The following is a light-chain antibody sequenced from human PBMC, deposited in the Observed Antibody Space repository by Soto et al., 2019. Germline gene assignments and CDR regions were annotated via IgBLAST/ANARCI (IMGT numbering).Light chain of an antibody. CDR2: GVS. J-gene: IGLJ1*01. Sequence: QSALTQPASVSGSPGQSITISCSGTISDFVVYNYVSWYQQHPGKAPKLMLYGVSKRPSGVSNRFSGSKSGNTASLTISGLQAEDEADYYCQSYGGTLSPCVFGTGTKVTVL. CDR1: ISDFVVYNY. V-gene: IGLV2-14*01. CDR3: QSYGGTLSPCV.